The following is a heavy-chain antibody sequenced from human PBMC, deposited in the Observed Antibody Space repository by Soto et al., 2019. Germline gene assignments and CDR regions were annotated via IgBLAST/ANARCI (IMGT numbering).Heavy chain of an antibody. V-gene: IGHV3-23*01. J-gene: IGHJ4*02. Sequence: DVQLLESGGGLVQPGGSLRLSCAASGFSFSSYAMVWVRQAPGKGLEWVSVISARGGSSYFADSVKGRFTISRDNSKNVLSLEMNSLRAEDTAIYFCAKGSIEYSASFDNWGQGTLFFVSS. CDR1: GFSFSSYA. CDR3: AKGSIEYSASFDN. D-gene: IGHD4-4*01. CDR2: ISARGGSS.